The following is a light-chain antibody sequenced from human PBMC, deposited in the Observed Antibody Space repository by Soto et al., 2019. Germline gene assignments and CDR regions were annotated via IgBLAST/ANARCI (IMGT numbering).Light chain of an antibody. V-gene: IGLV1-40*01. CDR2: ENN. CDR1: SSNIGAGSG. J-gene: IGLJ3*02. Sequence: QSVLTQPPSVSGAPGQRVTISCTGSSSNIGAGSGVHWYQQVPGTAPKLLLYENNNRPSGVPDRFSGSESGSSASLAVTGLRAVDEADYYCLSFDTSLSGWVFGGGTKLTVL. CDR3: LSFDTSLSGWV.